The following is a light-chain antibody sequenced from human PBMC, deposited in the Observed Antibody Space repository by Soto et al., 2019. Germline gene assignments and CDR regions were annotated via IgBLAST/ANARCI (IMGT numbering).Light chain of an antibody. V-gene: IGKV1-9*01. J-gene: IGKJ4*01. CDR2: AAS. CDR3: QQLYSSPLT. CDR1: QGISTY. Sequence: DIQLTQSPSFLSASVGDRVTITCRASQGISTYLAWYQQSPGKAPTLLIYAASTLQSGVPSRFSGSGSGTEFTLTISTLQPEDFATYYCQQLYSSPLTVGGGTKVEIK.